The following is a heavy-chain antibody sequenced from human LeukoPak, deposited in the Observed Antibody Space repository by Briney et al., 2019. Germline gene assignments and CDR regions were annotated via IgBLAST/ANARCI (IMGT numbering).Heavy chain of an antibody. J-gene: IGHJ4*02. CDR2: IWYDGSNR. Sequence: GGSLRLSCAASGFTFSSYGMHWVRQAPGKGLEWVAVIWYDGSNRYYADSVKGRFTISRDNSKNTLYLQMNSLRAEDTAVYYCARDKDYDSSGYNDYWGQGTLVTVSS. CDR3: ARDKDYDSSGYNDY. D-gene: IGHD3-22*01. CDR1: GFTFSSYG. V-gene: IGHV3-33*01.